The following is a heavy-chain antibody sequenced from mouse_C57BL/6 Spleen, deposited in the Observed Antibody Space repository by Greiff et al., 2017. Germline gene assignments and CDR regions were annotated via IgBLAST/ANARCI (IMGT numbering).Heavy chain of an antibody. CDR2: IAPNSGGT. D-gene: IGHD2-1*01. CDR1: GYTFTSYW. Sequence: QVQLQQPGAELVKPGASVKLSCKASGYTFTSYWMHWVKQRPGRGLEWIGRIAPNSGGTKYNEKFKSKATLTVDKPSSTAYMQLSSLTSEDSAVYYCAREGLYYGKPYFDYWGQGTTLTVSS. V-gene: IGHV1-72*01. J-gene: IGHJ2*01. CDR3: AREGLYYGKPYFDY.